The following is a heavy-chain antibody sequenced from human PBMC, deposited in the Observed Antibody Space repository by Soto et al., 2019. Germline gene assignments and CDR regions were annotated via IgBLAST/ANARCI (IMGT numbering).Heavy chain of an antibody. D-gene: IGHD6-13*01. J-gene: IGHJ5*02. Sequence: GGSLRLSCAASGFTFSSYAMIWVRQAPGKGLEWVSAISGSGGSTYYADSVKGRFTISRDNSKNTLYLQMNSLRAEDTAVYYCAKDKLGSSWYSWFDPWGQGTLVTVSS. V-gene: IGHV3-23*01. CDR2: ISGSGGST. CDR3: AKDKLGSSWYSWFDP. CDR1: GFTFSSYA.